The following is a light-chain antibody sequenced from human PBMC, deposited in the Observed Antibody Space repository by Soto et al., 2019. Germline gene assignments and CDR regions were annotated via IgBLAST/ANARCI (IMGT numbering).Light chain of an antibody. Sequence: DIQITQSPSALSASVGDRVTITCRASQSISIWLAWYQQKPGKAPKLLIYRASTLESGVPSRFGGAESGTEFTLTISSLQPHDFATYYCRQYSGIWTLGQGTKVDIK. CDR3: RQYSGIWT. J-gene: IGKJ1*01. CDR1: QSISIW. V-gene: IGKV1-5*03. CDR2: RAS.